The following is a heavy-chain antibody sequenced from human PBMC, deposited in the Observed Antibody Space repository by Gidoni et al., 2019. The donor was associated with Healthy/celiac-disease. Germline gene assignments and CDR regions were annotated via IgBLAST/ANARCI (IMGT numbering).Heavy chain of an antibody. D-gene: IGHD1-26*01. CDR2: ISSSSSYI. V-gene: IGHV3-21*01. J-gene: IGHJ3*02. Sequence: EVQLVGSGGGLVKPGGAVRLSCADSGFTFSSYSMNWVRQAPGKGLEWVSSISSSSSYIYYADSVKGRFTISRDNAKNSLYLQMNSLRAEDTAVYYCARGAVGAEAFDIWGQGTMVTVSS. CDR1: GFTFSSYS. CDR3: ARGAVGAEAFDI.